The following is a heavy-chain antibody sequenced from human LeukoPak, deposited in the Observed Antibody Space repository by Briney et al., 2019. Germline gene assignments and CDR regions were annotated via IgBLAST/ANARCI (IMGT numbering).Heavy chain of an antibody. CDR3: ATYRQIQVPFEF. V-gene: IGHV3-23*01. CDR2: IFPSSLEI. CDR1: GFTFSDFP. Sequence: GGSLRLSCAASGFTFSDFPVIWVRQARGKGGEWVSTIFPSSLEIHYADSVKGRFTISRDNSRSTLSLQMDSLRAEDTATYYCATYRQIQVPFEFWGQGTLVTVSS. J-gene: IGHJ4*02. D-gene: IGHD5-18*01.